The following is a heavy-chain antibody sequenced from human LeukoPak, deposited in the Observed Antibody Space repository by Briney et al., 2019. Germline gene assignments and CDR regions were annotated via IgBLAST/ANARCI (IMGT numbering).Heavy chain of an antibody. CDR2: IYYSGST. V-gene: IGHV4-59*12. Sequence: SETLSLTCTVSGGSISSYYWSWIRQPPGKGLEWIGYIYYSGSTNYNPSLKSRVTMSVDTSKNQFSLKLSSVTAADTAIYYCARSVSSGWSAFDSWGRGPLVTVSS. CDR1: GGSISSYY. J-gene: IGHJ4*02. D-gene: IGHD6-19*01. CDR3: ARSVSSGWSAFDS.